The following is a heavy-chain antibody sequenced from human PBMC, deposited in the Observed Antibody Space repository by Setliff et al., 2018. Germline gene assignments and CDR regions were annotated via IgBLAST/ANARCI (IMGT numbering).Heavy chain of an antibody. Sequence: SETLSLTCAVYGESFSGYFWSWIRQTPEKGLEWIGEIRHSGNTNYSPSLKSRVTIFADTSKNQFSLLLNSVTAADTAVYYCARQKYWSGYYGEGYYYYMDVWGKGTTVTVSS. CDR2: IRHSGNT. J-gene: IGHJ6*03. CDR3: ARQKYWSGYYGEGYYYYMDV. V-gene: IGHV4-34*01. CDR1: GESFSGYF. D-gene: IGHD3-3*01.